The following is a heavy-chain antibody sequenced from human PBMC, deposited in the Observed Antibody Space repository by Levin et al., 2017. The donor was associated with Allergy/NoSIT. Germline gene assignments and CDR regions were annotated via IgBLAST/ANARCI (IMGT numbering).Heavy chain of an antibody. CDR3: ATSFWGSYPAEY. J-gene: IGHJ4*02. V-gene: IGHV3-21*04. CDR1: GFTFSLYS. D-gene: IGHD3-16*02. Sequence: GASVKVSCAASGFTFSLYSFNWVRQFPGKGLQWVSSISSSGSDIFYADSVKGRFTISRDNANNSVYLEINNLRVEDTALYFCATSFWGSYPAEYWGQGTLVTVS. CDR2: ISSSGSDI.